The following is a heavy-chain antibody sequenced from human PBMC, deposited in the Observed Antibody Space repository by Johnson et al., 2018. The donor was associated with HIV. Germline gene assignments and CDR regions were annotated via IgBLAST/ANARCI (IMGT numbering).Heavy chain of an antibody. CDR1: GFTFSNAW. D-gene: IGHD2-15*01. CDR3: ASILVVAAQEADAFDI. J-gene: IGHJ3*02. CDR2: IKSKTDGGTT. Sequence: VQLVESGGGLIQPGGSLRLSCVVPGFTFSNAWMTWVRQAPGKGLEWVGRIKSKTDGGTTAYAAPVKGRFTISRDTSKNTLYLQMNSLRAEDTAVYYCASILVVAAQEADAFDIWGQGTMVTVSS. V-gene: IGHV3-15*01.